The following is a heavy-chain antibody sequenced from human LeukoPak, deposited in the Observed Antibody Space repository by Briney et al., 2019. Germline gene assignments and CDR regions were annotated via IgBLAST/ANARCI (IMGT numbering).Heavy chain of an antibody. CDR3: AKPLEKYTYGGNFDY. J-gene: IGHJ4*02. D-gene: IGHD4-23*01. CDR1: GFTFSSYA. CDR2: ISSSADST. Sequence: GSLRLSCEASGFTFSSYAMSWVRQAPGKGLAWVSVISSSADSTYYADSVKGRFTISRDNSKNTLFLQMNSLRAEDTAVYYCAKPLEKYTYGGNFDYWGQGILVTVSS. V-gene: IGHV3-23*01.